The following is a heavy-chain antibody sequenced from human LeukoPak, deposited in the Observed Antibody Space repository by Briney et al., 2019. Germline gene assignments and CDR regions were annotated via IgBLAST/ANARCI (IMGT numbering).Heavy chain of an antibody. CDR1: GGSISSYY. J-gene: IGHJ6*02. CDR2: IYDNGAT. D-gene: IGHD3-10*01. V-gene: IGHV4-59*08. Sequence: PSETLSLTRTVSGGSISSYYWNWIRQPPGKGLEWIGYIYDNGATNYNPSLQSRVTISLDTSNNQFSLKLSSVTAADTAVYSCARHGAILRGYYMGSMDVWGQGTTVTVSS. CDR3: ARHGAILRGYYMGSMDV.